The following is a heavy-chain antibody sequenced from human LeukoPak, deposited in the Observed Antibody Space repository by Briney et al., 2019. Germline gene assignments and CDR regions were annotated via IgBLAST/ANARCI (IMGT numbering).Heavy chain of an antibody. J-gene: IGHJ5*02. CDR2: VFYSGST. CDR1: GSSIRDNYY. Sequence: PSETLSLTCTIIGSSIRDNYYWGWIRRPPGKGLEWIGSVFYSGSTYYNPSLKSRVTLSVDTFNNIFSLKLRSVTAADTAVYYCARHNYYHFWSTLNWFDPWGQGALVTVSS. V-gene: IGHV4-38-2*02. D-gene: IGHD3-3*01. CDR3: ARHNYYHFWSTLNWFDP.